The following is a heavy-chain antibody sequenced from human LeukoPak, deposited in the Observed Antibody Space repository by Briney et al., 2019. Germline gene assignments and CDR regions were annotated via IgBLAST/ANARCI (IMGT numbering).Heavy chain of an antibody. CDR1: GFTFSSYS. Sequence: GGSLRLSCAASGFTFSSYSMNWVRQAPGKGLEWVSSISSSSSYIYYADSVKGRFTITRDNAKNSLHLQMNSLRAEDTAVYYCAKNYYDSSGLFDYWGQGTLVIVSS. CDR2: ISSSSSYI. CDR3: AKNYYDSSGLFDY. V-gene: IGHV3-21*01. D-gene: IGHD3-22*01. J-gene: IGHJ5*01.